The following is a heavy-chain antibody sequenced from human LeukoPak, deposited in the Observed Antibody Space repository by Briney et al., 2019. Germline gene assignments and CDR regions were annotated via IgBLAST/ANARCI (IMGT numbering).Heavy chain of an antibody. V-gene: IGHV4-38-2*01. D-gene: IGHD2-2*01. CDR2: IYHSGST. Sequence: PSETLSLTCAVSGYSISSGYYWGWIRPPPGKGLEWIGSIYHSGSTYYNPSLKSRVTISVDTSKNQFSLKLSSVTAADTAVYYCARSTDYWGQGTLVTVSS. J-gene: IGHJ4*02. CDR3: ARSTDY. CDR1: GYSISSGYY.